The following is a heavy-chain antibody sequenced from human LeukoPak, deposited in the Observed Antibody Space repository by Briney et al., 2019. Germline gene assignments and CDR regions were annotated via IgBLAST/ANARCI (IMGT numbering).Heavy chain of an antibody. V-gene: IGHV3-30*04. CDR1: GFTFSSYA. CDR3: ARDGYSSSSHFYYYYYMDV. J-gene: IGHJ6*03. D-gene: IGHD6-6*01. CDR2: ISYDGSNK. Sequence: GGSLRLSCAASGFTFSSYAMHWVRQAPGKGLEWVAVISYDGSNKYHADSVKGRFTISRDNSKNTLYLQMNSLRAEDTAVYYCARDGYSSSSHFYYYYYMDVWGKGTTVTVSS.